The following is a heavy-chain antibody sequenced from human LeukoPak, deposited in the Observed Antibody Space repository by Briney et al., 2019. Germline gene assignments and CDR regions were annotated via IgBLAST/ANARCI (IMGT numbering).Heavy chain of an antibody. Sequence: GGSLRLSCEVSGFTFSSYWMNWVRQAPGKGLEWVANIKQDGSDKYYVDSVKGRLTISRDNAKNSLYLQMNSLRAEDTAVYYCAIIPRAAAGPSARSPFHYWGQGTLVTVSS. J-gene: IGHJ4*02. CDR2: IKQDGSDK. CDR3: AIIPRAAAGPSARSPFHY. V-gene: IGHV3-7*01. CDR1: GFTFSSYW. D-gene: IGHD6-13*01.